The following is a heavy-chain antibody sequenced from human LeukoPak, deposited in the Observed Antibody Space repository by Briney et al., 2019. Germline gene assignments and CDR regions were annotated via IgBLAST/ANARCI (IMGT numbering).Heavy chain of an antibody. CDR1: GGSISSYY. J-gene: IGHJ4*02. CDR3: ASSRYYDFWSDYSNFDY. V-gene: IGHV4-4*07. D-gene: IGHD3-3*01. Sequence: SETLSLTCTVSGGSISSYYWSWIRQPAGKGLEWIGRIYTSGSTNYNPSLKSRVTMSVDTSKNQFSLKLSSVTAADTAVYYCASSRYYDFWSDYSNFDYWGQGTLVTVSS. CDR2: IYTSGST.